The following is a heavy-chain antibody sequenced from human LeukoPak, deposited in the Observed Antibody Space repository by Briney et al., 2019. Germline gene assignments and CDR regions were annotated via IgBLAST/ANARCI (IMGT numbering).Heavy chain of an antibody. V-gene: IGHV3-30*18. CDR3: AKGDGQNLRVSN. CDR2: ISGDGSNK. D-gene: IGHD5-24*01. Sequence: PGGSLRLSCAASGFTFSSYAMHWVRQAPGKGLEWVAVISGDGSNKYHADSVKGRFTISRDNSKNTLCLQMNSLRAEDTAVYYCAKGDGQNLRVSNWGQRAPFTVSS. J-gene: IGHJ4*02. CDR1: GFTFSSYA.